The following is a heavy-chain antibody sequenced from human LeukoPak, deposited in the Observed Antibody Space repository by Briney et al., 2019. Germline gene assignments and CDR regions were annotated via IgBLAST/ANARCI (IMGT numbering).Heavy chain of an antibody. D-gene: IGHD3-9*01. CDR2: INHSGST. CDR1: RGSFSDNY. V-gene: IGHV4-34*01. CDR3: ARGADWLPD. J-gene: IGHJ4*02. Sequence: PSETLSLTCDVYRGSFSDNYCSWIRQPPGKGPEWIGEINHSGSTNYNPSLKSRVTISIDTSKNQLSLKLSSVTVADTAVYYCARGADWLPDWGQGTLVTVSS.